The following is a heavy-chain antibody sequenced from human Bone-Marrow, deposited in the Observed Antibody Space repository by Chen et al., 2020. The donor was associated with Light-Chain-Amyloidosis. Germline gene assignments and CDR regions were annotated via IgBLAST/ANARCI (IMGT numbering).Heavy chain of an antibody. V-gene: IGHV3-23*04. D-gene: IGHD3-9*01. Sequence: EVQLVESGGGLLQRGGSLRLSCAASGFAFSSYAMSWVRQAPGKGLEGVSTISGSGGSRYYGDSVKALLTISRDNSKNALFLQMNSLRSEDTAVYYCAKDISYYDILPGYPADAFDIWGQGTMVTVSS. J-gene: IGHJ3*02. CDR3: AKDISYYDILPGYPADAFDI. CDR2: ISGSGGSR. CDR1: GFAFSSYA.